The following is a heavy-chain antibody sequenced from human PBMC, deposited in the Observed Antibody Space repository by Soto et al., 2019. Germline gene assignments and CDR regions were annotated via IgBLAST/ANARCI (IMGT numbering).Heavy chain of an antibody. CDR3: ARTSGYYFYDY. D-gene: IGHD3-3*01. V-gene: IGHV1-3*01. CDR2: INAGNGNT. Sequence: QVKLVQSGAEVKKPGASVKVSCKTSGYTFTSYAMHWVRQAPGQRLEWMGWINAGNGNTKYSQKFQGRVTITRDTSVSTAYMELSSLRSEDTAVYYCARTSGYYFYDYWGQGTLVTVSS. J-gene: IGHJ4*02. CDR1: GYTFTSYA.